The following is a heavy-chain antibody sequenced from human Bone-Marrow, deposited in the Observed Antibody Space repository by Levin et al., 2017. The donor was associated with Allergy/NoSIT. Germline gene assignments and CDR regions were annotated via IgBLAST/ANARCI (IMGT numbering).Heavy chain of an antibody. CDR1: GFNFRSYA. D-gene: IGHD4-17*01. V-gene: IGHV3-23*01. Sequence: LSLTCAASGFNFRSYAMSWVRQAPGKGLEWVSSISGSGDYTYSADSTYYAASVKGRFTISRDNAKNMLYLQMNSLRGDDAAVYYCAKDPFRTTVTAFDYWGQGTLVSVSS. CDR3: AKDPFRTTVTAFDY. CDR2: ISGSGDYTYSADST. J-gene: IGHJ4*02.